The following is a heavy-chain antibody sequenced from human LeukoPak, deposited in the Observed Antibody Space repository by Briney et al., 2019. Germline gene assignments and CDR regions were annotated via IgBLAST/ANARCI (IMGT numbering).Heavy chain of an antibody. CDR2: ITYDGSNK. J-gene: IGHJ4*02. CDR1: GFTFSSYA. CDR3: AKDHITMVRGVIGY. V-gene: IGHV3-30*04. Sequence: GGSLRLSCAASGFTFSSYAVHWVRQAPGKGLEWVALITYDGSNKYYADSVKGRFTISRDNSKNTLYLQMNSLRAEDTAVYYCAKDHITMVRGVIGYWGQGTLVTVSS. D-gene: IGHD3-10*01.